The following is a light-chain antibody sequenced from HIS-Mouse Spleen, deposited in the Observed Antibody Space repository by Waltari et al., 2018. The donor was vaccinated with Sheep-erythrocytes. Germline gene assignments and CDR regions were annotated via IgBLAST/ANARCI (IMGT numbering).Light chain of an antibody. J-gene: IGLJ3*02. CDR3: SSYAGSNNWV. V-gene: IGLV2-8*01. CDR2: EVS. CDR1: SSDVGGYNY. Sequence: QSALTQPPSASGSPGQSVTISCTGTSSDVGGYNYVSWYQQHPGKAPKLMIYEVSKRPAGFPDSFSGSKAGNTASLTVAGLQAEDEADYYCSSYAGSNNWVFGGGTKLTVL.